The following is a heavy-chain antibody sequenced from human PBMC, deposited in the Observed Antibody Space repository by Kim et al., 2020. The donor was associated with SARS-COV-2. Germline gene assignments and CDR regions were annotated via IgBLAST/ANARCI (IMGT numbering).Heavy chain of an antibody. CDR3: ARDPRGVEQTVWFDP. CDR2: ISSSGSTI. Sequence: GGSLRLSCAASGFTFSSYEMNWVRQAPGKGLEWVSYISSSGSTIYYADSVKGRFTISRDNAKNSLYLQMNSLRAEDTAVYYCARDPRGVEQTVWFDPWGQGTLVTVSS. D-gene: IGHD3-10*01. J-gene: IGHJ5*02. V-gene: IGHV3-48*03. CDR1: GFTFSSYE.